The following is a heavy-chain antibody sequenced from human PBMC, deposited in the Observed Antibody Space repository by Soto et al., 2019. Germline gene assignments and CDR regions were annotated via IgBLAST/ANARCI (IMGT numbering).Heavy chain of an antibody. CDR1: GGTFSSYS. Sequence: SVKVFSKAFGGTFSSYSISLVRQAPAQGLQWMGGIIPRFGTTNYAQKLQVRVTITVYESTSTAYMELSSVRSEDTAVYYCASGDLGHCSGGSCYATVGMDVWGQGTTVTVSS. V-gene: IGHV1-69*13. D-gene: IGHD2-15*01. CDR3: ASGDLGHCSGGSCYATVGMDV. J-gene: IGHJ6*01. CDR2: IIPRFGTT.